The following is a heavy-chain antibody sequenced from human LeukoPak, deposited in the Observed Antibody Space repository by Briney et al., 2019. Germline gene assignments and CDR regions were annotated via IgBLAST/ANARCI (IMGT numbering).Heavy chain of an antibody. J-gene: IGHJ4*02. CDR2: IIPIFGTT. CDR1: GGTFSSYA. D-gene: IGHD3-22*01. CDR3: TTDPYYYDSSFDY. Sequence: SVKVSCKASGGTFSSYAISWVRQAPGQGLEWMGGIIPIFGTTNYAQKFQGRVTITADKSTSTAYMELSSLRSEDTAVYYCTTDPYYYDSSFDYWGQGTLVTVSS. V-gene: IGHV1-69*06.